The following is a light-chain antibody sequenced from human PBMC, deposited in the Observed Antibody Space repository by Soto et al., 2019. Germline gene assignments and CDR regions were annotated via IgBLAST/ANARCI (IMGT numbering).Light chain of an antibody. V-gene: IGKV1-39*01. CDR3: QQTYRTPLT. CDR1: QYIVRY. J-gene: IGKJ4*01. Sequence: DIQMTQSPSSLSASVGDRLTIPCRSGQYIVRYLNWYQQKPGKAPKLLIYAASSLHSGVPSRFSGSGSGTDFTLTISSLQPEDFATYSCQQTYRTPLTFGGGTKVDIK. CDR2: AAS.